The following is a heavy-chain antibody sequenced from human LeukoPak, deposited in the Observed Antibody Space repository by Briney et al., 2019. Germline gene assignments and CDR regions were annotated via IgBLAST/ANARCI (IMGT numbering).Heavy chain of an antibody. CDR2: IYYSGST. V-gene: IGHV4-39*01. Sequence: SETLSLTCTVSGDSISSSRFYWGWIRQPPGKGLEWIGSIYYSGSTYYNPSLKSRVTISVDTSKNQFSLKLTSVTAADTAVYYCARRCSSPSCFYAWGQGTLATVSS. CDR1: GDSISSSRFY. CDR3: ARRCSSPSCFYA. J-gene: IGHJ5*02. D-gene: IGHD2-2*01.